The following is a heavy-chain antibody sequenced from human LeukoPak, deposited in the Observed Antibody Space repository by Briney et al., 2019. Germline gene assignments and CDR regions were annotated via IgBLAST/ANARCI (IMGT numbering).Heavy chain of an antibody. CDR2: INHSGST. D-gene: IGHD3-16*02. V-gene: IGHV4-34*01. Sequence: PSETLSLTCAVHGGSFSGYYWSWIRQPPGKGLEWIGEINHSGSTNYNPSLKSRVTISVDTSKNQFSLKLSSVTAADTAVYYCARVRVPPYDYVWGSYRYFDYWGQGTLVTVSS. CDR3: ARVRVPPYDYVWGSYRYFDY. J-gene: IGHJ4*02. CDR1: GGSFSGYY.